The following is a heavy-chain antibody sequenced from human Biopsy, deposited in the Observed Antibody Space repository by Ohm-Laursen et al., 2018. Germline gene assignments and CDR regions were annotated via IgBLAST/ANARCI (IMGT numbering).Heavy chain of an antibody. CDR3: ARELGDFWGGRQFDF. D-gene: IGHD3-3*01. V-gene: IGHV1-2*02. CDR2: IDPKSGGT. CDR1: AYSFGDHR. Sequence: ASVKVSCKPSAYSFGDHRIHWVRQAPGQGLEWMGWIDPKSGGTNYAQKFQGRVTMTRDTSISTTYMELRRLTSDDTAVFYCARELGDFWGGRQFDFWGQGTLVTVSS. J-gene: IGHJ5*01.